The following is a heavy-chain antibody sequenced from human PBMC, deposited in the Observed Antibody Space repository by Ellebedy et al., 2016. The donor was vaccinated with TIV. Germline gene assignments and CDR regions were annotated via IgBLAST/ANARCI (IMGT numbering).Heavy chain of an antibody. CDR2: ISGSGGST. D-gene: IGHD5-18*01. CDR3: AKETYSYGHALDY. J-gene: IGHJ4*02. CDR1: GFTFSSYA. Sequence: GESLKISCAASGFTFSSYAMSWVRQAPGKGLEWVSVISGSGGSTNYVDSVKGRFTISRDNSKNTVYLQMHSLRAEDTATYYCAKETYSYGHALDYWGQGTLVTVSS. V-gene: IGHV3-23*01.